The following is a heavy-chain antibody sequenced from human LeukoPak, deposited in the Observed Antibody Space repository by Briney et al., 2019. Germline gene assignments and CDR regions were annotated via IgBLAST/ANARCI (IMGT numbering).Heavy chain of an antibody. J-gene: IGHJ4*02. D-gene: IGHD3-16*01. CDR3: AKGGYDYAEYVDY. CDR1: GFTVSSNY. V-gene: IGHV3-23*01. Sequence: GGSLRLSCAASGFTVSSNYMTWVRQAPGKGLEWVSRISLSGANTYYADSVRGRFTISRDKSKNTLFLQMNSLRAEDTAVYYCAKGGYDYAEYVDYWGQGTLVTVSS. CDR2: ISLSGANT.